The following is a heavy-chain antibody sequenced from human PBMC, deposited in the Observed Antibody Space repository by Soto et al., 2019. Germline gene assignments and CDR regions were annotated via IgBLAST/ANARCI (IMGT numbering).Heavy chain of an antibody. CDR1: GFTFSSYA. J-gene: IGHJ4*02. D-gene: IGHD5-12*01. CDR3: AKEGATSLYYFDY. CDR2: ISGRGLTT. Sequence: EVQLLESGGGLVQPGGPLGLSCAASGFTFSSYAMSWVRQAPGKGLEWVSTISGRGLTTYLADSVKGRFTISRDNSKSTLHLQMNSLRAEDTAVYYCAKEGATSLYYFDYWGQGTLVSVSS. V-gene: IGHV3-23*01.